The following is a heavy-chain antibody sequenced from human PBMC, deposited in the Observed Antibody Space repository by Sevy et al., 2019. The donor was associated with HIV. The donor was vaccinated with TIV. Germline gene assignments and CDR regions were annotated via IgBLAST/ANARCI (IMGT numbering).Heavy chain of an antibody. CDR1: GFTLNNYW. CDR3: VRAIAKDGSF. J-gene: IGHJ4*02. CDR2: INQDGGVT. D-gene: IGHD6-13*01. V-gene: IGHV3-7*01. Sequence: GGSLRLSCVASGFTLNNYWMHWVRQAPGKGLEWVANINQDGGVTYYVDSVRGRFTISRDNGRNLVFLQMNSLRVDDTAPYFCVRAIAKDGSFWGQGTLVTVSS.